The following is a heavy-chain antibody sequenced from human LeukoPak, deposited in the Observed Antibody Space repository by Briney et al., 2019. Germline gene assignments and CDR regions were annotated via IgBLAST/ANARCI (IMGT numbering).Heavy chain of an antibody. V-gene: IGHV1-69*01. CDR1: GGTFSSYA. Sequence: SVKVSCKASGGTFSSYAISWVRQAPGQGLEWMGGIIPIFGTANYAQKFQGRVTITADESTSTAYMELSSLRSEDTAVYYCARDLDSDGDNWFDPWGQGTLATVSS. CDR2: IIPIFGTA. D-gene: IGHD3-9*01. CDR3: ARDLDSDGDNWFDP. J-gene: IGHJ5*02.